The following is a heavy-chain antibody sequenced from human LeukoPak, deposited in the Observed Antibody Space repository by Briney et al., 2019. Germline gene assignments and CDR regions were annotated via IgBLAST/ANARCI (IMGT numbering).Heavy chain of an antibody. V-gene: IGHV1-18*01. CDR1: GCPYTSYG. CDR2: ISAYNGNT. CDR3: ARDRGIFLIDY. J-gene: IGHJ4*02. Sequence: ASVKVSCKASGCPYTSYGISWVRQAPGQGLEWMGWISAYNGNTNYAQKLQGRVTMTTDTSTSTAYMELRSLRSDDTAVYYCARDRGIFLIDYWGQGTLVTVSS. D-gene: IGHD1-26*01.